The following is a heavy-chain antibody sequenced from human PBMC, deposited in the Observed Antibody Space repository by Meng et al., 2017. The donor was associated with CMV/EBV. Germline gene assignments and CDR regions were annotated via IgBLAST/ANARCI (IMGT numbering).Heavy chain of an antibody. CDR1: QLIFSTYD. CDR2: IGRSGTDI. J-gene: IGHJ4*02. D-gene: IGHD7-27*01. CDR3: ATDPNWGTL. Sequence: DVHLVEVGGGLVKPGGSLRLSCAGSQLIFSTYDMNWVRQAPGKGLEWVASIGRSGTDIAYSDSVRGRFTISRDIPKNSLYLQMNSLRVEDTAVYYCATDPNWGTLWGQGALVTVSS. V-gene: IGHV3-21*01.